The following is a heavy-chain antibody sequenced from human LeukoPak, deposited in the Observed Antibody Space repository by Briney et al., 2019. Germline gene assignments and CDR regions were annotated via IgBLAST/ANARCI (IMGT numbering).Heavy chain of an antibody. CDR3: AREGGGGSNYAFDY. J-gene: IGHJ4*02. D-gene: IGHD1-26*01. CDR1: GFTFSTYA. Sequence: RPGGSLRLSCAASGFTFSTYAMTWVRQAPGKGLEWVSSISAGGGATYYADSVKGRFTVSRDSSKNTLYLQMNSLRAEDTAVYYCAREGGGGSNYAFDYWGQGTLVTVSS. V-gene: IGHV3-23*01. CDR2: ISAGGGAT.